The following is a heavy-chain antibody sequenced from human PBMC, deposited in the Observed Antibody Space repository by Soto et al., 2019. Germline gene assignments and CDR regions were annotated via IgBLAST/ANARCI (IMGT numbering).Heavy chain of an antibody. V-gene: IGHV5-10-1*01. J-gene: IGHJ6*02. CDR1: GYSFTSYW. Sequence: PGESLKISCKGSGYSFTSYWISWVRQMPGKGLEWMGRIDPSDSYTNYSPSFQGHVTISADKSISTAYLQWSSLKASDTAMYYCASTARHHGHYSGMDVWGQGTTVTV. CDR3: ASTARHHGHYSGMDV. CDR2: IDPSDSYT.